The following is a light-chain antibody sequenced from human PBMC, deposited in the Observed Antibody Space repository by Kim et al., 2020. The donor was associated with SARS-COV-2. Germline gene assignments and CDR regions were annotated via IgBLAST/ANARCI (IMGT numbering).Light chain of an antibody. CDR1: QSVSYSSNNKNY. J-gene: IGKJ2*01. CDR2: WAS. Sequence: RAAINCKSSQSVSYSSNNKNYLAWYQQKVGQPPRLLIYWASTRESGVPDRFSGSGSETDFTLTISSLQAEDVAVYYCQQYYSSPHTFGQGTKLEI. CDR3: QQYYSSPHT. V-gene: IGKV4-1*01.